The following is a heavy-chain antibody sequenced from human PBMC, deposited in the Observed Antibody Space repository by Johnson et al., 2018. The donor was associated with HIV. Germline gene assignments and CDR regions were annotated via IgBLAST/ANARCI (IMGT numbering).Heavy chain of an antibody. V-gene: IGHV3-30*04. D-gene: IGHD3-10*01. CDR2: ISYDGSYK. CDR1: GFTFSSYV. J-gene: IGHJ3*02. Sequence: VQLVESGGGVVQPGRSLRLSCAASGFTFSSYVLHWVRQAPGKGLEWVAVISYDGSYKNYADSVKGRFTISRDNAKNSLYLQMNSLRAEDTAVYYCASFDGDWVAFDIWGQGTMVTVSS. CDR3: ASFDGDWVAFDI.